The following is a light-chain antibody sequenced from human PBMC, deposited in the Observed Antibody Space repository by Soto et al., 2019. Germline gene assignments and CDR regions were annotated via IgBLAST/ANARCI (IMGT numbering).Light chain of an antibody. V-gene: IGKV3-20*01. J-gene: IGKJ1*01. Sequence: EIVLTQSPGTLSLSPGERATLSCRASQSVSSSYLAWYQQKPGQAPRLLIYGASSRATGIPDRFSGSGSGTDFTFTFSRLEPEDFAVYYCQQYGSSAWTFGQGTKVDIK. CDR3: QQYGSSAWT. CDR1: QSVSSSY. CDR2: GAS.